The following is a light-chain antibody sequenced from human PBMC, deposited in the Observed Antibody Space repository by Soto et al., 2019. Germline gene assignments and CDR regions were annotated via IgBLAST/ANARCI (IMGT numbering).Light chain of an antibody. J-gene: IGKJ3*01. V-gene: IGKV1-33*01. CDR1: QDIRKY. Sequence: DIQMTQSPSSLSASIGDRVTITCQASQDIRKYLNWYQQKPGRAPKLLIYGASNLETGVPSRFSGSGYGTDFIFTISSLQPEDIATYYCPHYDNLPPFTFGPGTKVAIK. CDR2: GAS. CDR3: PHYDNLPPFT.